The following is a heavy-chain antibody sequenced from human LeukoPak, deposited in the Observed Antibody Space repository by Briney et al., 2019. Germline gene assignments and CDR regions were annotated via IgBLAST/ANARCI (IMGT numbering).Heavy chain of an antibody. CDR3: ARHGDVLTGYRTGIDY. V-gene: IGHV1-18*01. CDR1: GYTFASYG. D-gene: IGHD3-9*01. J-gene: IGHJ4*02. Sequence: ASVKVSCKASGYTFASYGISWVRQAPGQGLEWMGWISAYNGNTNYAQKLQGRVTMTTDTSTSTAYMELRSLRSDDTAVYYCARHGDVLTGYRTGIDYWGQGTLVTVSS. CDR2: ISAYNGNT.